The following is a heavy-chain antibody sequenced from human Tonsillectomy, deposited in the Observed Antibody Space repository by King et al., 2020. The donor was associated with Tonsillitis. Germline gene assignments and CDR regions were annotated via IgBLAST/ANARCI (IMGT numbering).Heavy chain of an antibody. V-gene: IGHV3-30*02. CDR2: IRYDGSNK. CDR1: GFTFSTYG. Sequence: VQLVESGGGVVQPGGSLRLSCAASGFTFSTYGMNWVRQAPGKGLEWVAFIRYDGSNKYYADSVKGRFTISRDNSKNTLYLQMNSLRTEDTAVYYCAKDRLNRYASGSPVDIWGQGTMVTVSS. CDR3: AKDRLNRYASGSPVDI. J-gene: IGHJ3*02. D-gene: IGHD3-10*01.